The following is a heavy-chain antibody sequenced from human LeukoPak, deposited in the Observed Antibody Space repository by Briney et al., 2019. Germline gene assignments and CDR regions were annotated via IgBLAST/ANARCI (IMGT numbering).Heavy chain of an antibody. CDR1: GGSISSSSYY. J-gene: IGHJ4*02. Sequence: KASETLSLTCTVSGGSISSSSYYWGWIRQPPGKGLEWIGSIYYSGSTYYNPSLKSRVTISVDTSKNQFSLKLSSVTAADTAVYYCARAGGSGSYYKPFDYWGQGTLVTVSS. CDR3: ARAGGSGSYYKPFDY. CDR2: IYYSGST. D-gene: IGHD3-10*01. V-gene: IGHV4-39*07.